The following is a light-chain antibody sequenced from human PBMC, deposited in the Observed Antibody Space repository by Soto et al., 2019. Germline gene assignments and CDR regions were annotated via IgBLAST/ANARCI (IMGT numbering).Light chain of an antibody. Sequence: QSALTQPASVSGSPGQSITISCTGTSSDVGGSNYVSWYQQHPGKAPKLMIYDVHNRPSGISNRFSGSKSGNTASLTIPGLQAEDEADYYCSSYRSGSTLVFGGGTKLTVL. V-gene: IGLV2-14*01. J-gene: IGLJ2*01. CDR1: SSDVGGSNY. CDR3: SSYRSGSTLV. CDR2: DVH.